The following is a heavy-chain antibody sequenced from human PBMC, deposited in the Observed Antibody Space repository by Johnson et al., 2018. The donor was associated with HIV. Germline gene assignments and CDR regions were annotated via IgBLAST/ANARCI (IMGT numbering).Heavy chain of an antibody. J-gene: IGHJ3*02. CDR3: ARGPHEVVVVAATSAFDI. Sequence: QVQLVESGGGVVQPGRSLRLSCVASGFPFSTYAMHWVRQAPGKGLEWVSVISYDGSDKYYADSVKGRFTISRDNSKNTLYLQMNSLRAEDTAVYYCARGPHEVVVVAATSAFDIWGQGTMVTVSS. CDR2: ISYDGSDK. CDR1: GFPFSTYA. V-gene: IGHV3-30-3*01. D-gene: IGHD2-15*01.